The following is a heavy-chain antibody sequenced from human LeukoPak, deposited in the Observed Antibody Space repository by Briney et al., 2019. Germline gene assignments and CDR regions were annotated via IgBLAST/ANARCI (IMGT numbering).Heavy chain of an antibody. CDR3: AKDIGVPAGIKDYYYGMDV. CDR1: GFTFDDYA. V-gene: IGHV3-9*01. CDR2: ISWNSGSI. J-gene: IGHJ6*02. D-gene: IGHD2-2*02. Sequence: GGSLRLSCAASGFTFDDYAMHWVRQAPGKGLEWVSGISWNSGSIGYADSVKGRFTISRDNAKNSLYLQMNSLRAEDTALYYCAKDIGVPAGIKDYYYGMDVWGQGTTGTVSS.